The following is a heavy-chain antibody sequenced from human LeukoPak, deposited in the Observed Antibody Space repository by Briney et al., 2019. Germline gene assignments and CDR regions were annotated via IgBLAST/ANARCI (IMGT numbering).Heavy chain of an antibody. CDR3: AKARGYSSSWYSENDC. Sequence: GGSLRLSCAASGFTVSSNYMSWVRQAPGKGLEWVSAISGSGGSTYYADSVKGRFTISRDNSKNTLYLQMNSLRAEDTAVYYCAKARGYSSSWYSENDCWGQGTLVTVSS. CDR2: ISGSGGST. J-gene: IGHJ4*02. D-gene: IGHD6-13*01. V-gene: IGHV3-23*01. CDR1: GFTVSSNY.